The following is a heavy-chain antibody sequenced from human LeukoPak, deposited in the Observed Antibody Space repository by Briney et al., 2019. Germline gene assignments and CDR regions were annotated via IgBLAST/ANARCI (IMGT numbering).Heavy chain of an antibody. CDR1: GFTFSSYA. J-gene: IGHJ6*02. V-gene: IGHV3-23*01. CDR3: AIYGGYYYYGMDV. Sequence: GGSLRLSCAASGFTFSSYAMSWVRQAPGKGLEWVSAISGSGGSTYYADSVKGRFTISRDNSKNTLYLQMNSLRAEDTAVYYCAIYGGYYYYGMDVWGQGTTVTVSS. CDR2: ISGSGGST. D-gene: IGHD4-17*01.